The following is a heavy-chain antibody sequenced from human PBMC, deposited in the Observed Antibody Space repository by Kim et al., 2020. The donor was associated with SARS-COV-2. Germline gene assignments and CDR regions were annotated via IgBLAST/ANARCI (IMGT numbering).Heavy chain of an antibody. D-gene: IGHD3-22*01. V-gene: IGHV1-3*01. CDR3: ARDQVTYYYDTSGYHDDAFDI. Sequence: ASVKVSCKASGYTFTSYALHWVRQAPGQRLEWMGWVNVANGNTKYSQKFQGRITITRDTSASTAYMELSSLGSEDTAVYYCARDQVTYYYDTSGYHDDAFDIWGQGTMVTVSS. CDR2: VNVANGNT. CDR1: GYTFTSYA. J-gene: IGHJ3*02.